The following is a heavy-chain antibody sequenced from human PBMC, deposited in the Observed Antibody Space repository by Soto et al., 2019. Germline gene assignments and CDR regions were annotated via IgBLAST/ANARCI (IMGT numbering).Heavy chain of an antibody. Sequence: SETLSLTCTVSGGSISSSSYYWGWIRQPPGKGLEWIGSIYYSGSTYYNPSLKSRVTISVDTSKNQFSRKLSSVTAADTAVYYCARDVRDGSGSYYYYYYGMDVWGQGTTVTVSS. V-gene: IGHV4-39*07. J-gene: IGHJ6*02. CDR1: GGSISSSSYY. D-gene: IGHD3-10*01. CDR2: IYYSGST. CDR3: ARDVRDGSGSYYYYYYGMDV.